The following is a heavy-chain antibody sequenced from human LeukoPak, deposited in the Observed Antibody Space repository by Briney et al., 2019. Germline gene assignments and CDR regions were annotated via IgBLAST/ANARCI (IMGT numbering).Heavy chain of an antibody. CDR1: GFTFSDYW. V-gene: IGHV3-7*01. J-gene: IGHJ4*02. CDR3: ARVSWGGSFFDY. CDR2: IRQDGSEK. Sequence: GGSLRLSCVASGFTFSDYWMSWVRQAPGKGLECVANIRQDGSEKHHLDSVKGRFTISRDNGKNSLFLQMNSLRAEDTAVYYCARVSWGGSFFDYWGRGILVTVSP. D-gene: IGHD1-26*01.